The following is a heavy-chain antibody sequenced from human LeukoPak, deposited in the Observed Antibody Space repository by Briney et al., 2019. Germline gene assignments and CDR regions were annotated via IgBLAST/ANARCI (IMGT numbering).Heavy chain of an antibody. V-gene: IGHV3-7*01. Sequence: GGSLRLSCAASGFTFVNFWMSWLRQTPGKGLEWVANIKQDGSENYYVDSVKGRFTISRDNAKNSLYLHMNSLRAEDTAVYYCAREDAGGTYSFDYWGQGILVTVSS. J-gene: IGHJ4*02. D-gene: IGHD1-26*01. CDR2: IKQDGSEN. CDR1: GFTFVNFW. CDR3: AREDAGGTYSFDY.